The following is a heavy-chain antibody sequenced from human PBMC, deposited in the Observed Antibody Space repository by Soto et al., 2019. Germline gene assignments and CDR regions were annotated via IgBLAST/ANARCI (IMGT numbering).Heavy chain of an antibody. D-gene: IGHD3-16*01. CDR2: IYYSGST. J-gene: IGHJ6*03. CDR3: ARLTGGAVYYYYMDV. V-gene: IGHV4-31*03. Sequence: QVQLQESGPGLVKPSQTLSLTCTVSGGSISSGGYYWSWIRQHPGKGLEWIGYIYYSGSTYYNPSLKSRVTISVDTSKNQFSLKLSSVTAADTAVYYRARLTGGAVYYYYMDVWGKGTTVTVSS. CDR1: GGSISSGGYY.